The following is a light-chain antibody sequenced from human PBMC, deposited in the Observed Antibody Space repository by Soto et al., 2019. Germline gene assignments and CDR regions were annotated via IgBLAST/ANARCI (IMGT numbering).Light chain of an antibody. Sequence: QSALTQPPCASGSPGQSVTISCTGTSSDVGGYDYVSWHQQHPGKAPKVIIYEVSKRPSGVPDRFSGSKSGNTASLTVSGLQAEDEADYYCSSYAGSNNYVFGIGTKLTVL. CDR1: SSDVGGYDY. J-gene: IGLJ1*01. CDR3: SSYAGSNNYV. CDR2: EVS. V-gene: IGLV2-8*01.